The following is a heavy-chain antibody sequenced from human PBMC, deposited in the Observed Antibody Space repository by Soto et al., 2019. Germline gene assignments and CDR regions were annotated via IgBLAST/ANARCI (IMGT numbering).Heavy chain of an antibody. Sequence: VKVSCKASGGTFSSYAISWVRQAPGQGLEWMGGIIPIFGTANYAQKFQGRVTITADESTSTAYMELSSLRSEDTAVYYCARVLKITGTTKTYGMDVWGQGXTVTVSS. CDR1: GGTFSSYA. CDR2: IIPIFGTA. V-gene: IGHV1-69*13. J-gene: IGHJ6*02. D-gene: IGHD1-7*01. CDR3: ARVLKITGTTKTYGMDV.